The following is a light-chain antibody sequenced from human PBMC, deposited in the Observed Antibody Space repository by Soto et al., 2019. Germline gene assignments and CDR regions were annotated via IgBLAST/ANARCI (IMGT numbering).Light chain of an antibody. CDR1: QSVSSSY. J-gene: IGKJ5*01. CDR3: QQYGSSLSIT. Sequence: EIVLTQSPGTLSLSRGERATLSCRAIQSVSSSYLAWYQQKPGQAPRLLIYGASSRATGIPDRFSGSGSGTDFTLTISRLEPEDFAVYYCQQYGSSLSITFGQRTRLEI. V-gene: IGKV3-20*01. CDR2: GAS.